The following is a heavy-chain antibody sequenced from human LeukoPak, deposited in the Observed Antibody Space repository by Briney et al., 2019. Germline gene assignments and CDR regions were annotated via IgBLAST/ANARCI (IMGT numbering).Heavy chain of an antibody. V-gene: IGHV3-74*01. CDR2: INSDGSSI. Sequence: GGSLRLSCAASGFTFSSYWMHWVRQVPGKGLVWVSRINSDGSSISYADSVKGRFTISRDNAKNTLYLQMNSLRAEDTAVYYCALGGPSSFDYWGQGTLVTVSS. CDR1: GFTFSSYW. J-gene: IGHJ4*02. CDR3: ALGGPSSFDY. D-gene: IGHD2-15*01.